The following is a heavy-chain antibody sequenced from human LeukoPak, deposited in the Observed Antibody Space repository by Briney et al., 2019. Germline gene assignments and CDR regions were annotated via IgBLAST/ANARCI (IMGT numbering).Heavy chain of an antibody. CDR1: GFTFSSFG. D-gene: IGHD2-15*01. CDR2: ILYDEK. CDR3: ARYCSGGCYSGVDY. Sequence: PGRSLRLSCAASGFTFSSFGMHWVRQAPGRGLEWVALILYDEKYYADSVKGRFTISRDNSKNILYLQMDSLRVEDTAVYYCARYCSGGCYSGVDYWGQGTPVTVPS. J-gene: IGHJ4*02. V-gene: IGHV3-33*05.